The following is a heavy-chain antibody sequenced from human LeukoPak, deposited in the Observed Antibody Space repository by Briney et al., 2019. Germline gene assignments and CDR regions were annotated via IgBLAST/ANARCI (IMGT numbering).Heavy chain of an antibody. V-gene: IGHV4-34*01. Sequence: SETLSLTCAVYGGSFSGHYWSWIRQPPGKGLEWIGEINHSGSTNYNPSLKSRVTISVDTSKNQFSLKLSSVTAADTAVYYCARAGYSSSWYDYWGQGTLVTVSS. CDR2: INHSGST. J-gene: IGHJ4*02. D-gene: IGHD6-13*01. CDR3: ARAGYSSSWYDY. CDR1: GGSFSGHY.